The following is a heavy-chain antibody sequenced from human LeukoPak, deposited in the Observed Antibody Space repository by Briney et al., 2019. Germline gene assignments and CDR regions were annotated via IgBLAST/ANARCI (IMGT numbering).Heavy chain of an antibody. D-gene: IGHD2-15*01. J-gene: IGHJ5*02. CDR1: VGSISSDY. CDR3: ARCSGGSCSWFDP. CDR2: IYYSGNT. Sequence: PSETLSLTCTVSVGSISSDYWSWIRQPPGKGLGWSGYIYYSGNTNYNPSLKSRVTISVDTSKNQFSLRLSSVTAADTAVYYCARCSGGSCSWFDPWGQGTLVTVSS. V-gene: IGHV4-59*01.